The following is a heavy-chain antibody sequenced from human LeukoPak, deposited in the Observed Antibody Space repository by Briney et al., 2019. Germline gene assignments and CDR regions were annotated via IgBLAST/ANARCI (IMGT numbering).Heavy chain of an antibody. V-gene: IGHV3-74*01. CDR1: GFTFSSYW. Sequence: GGSLRLSCAASGFTFSSYWMHWVRQAPGEVLVWVSRINSDGSSTSYADSVKGRFTISRDNAKNTLYLQMNSLRAEDTAVYYCTRRGATSGHFDYWGQGTLVTVSS. CDR3: TRRGATSGHFDY. D-gene: IGHD1-26*01. CDR2: INSDGSST. J-gene: IGHJ4*02.